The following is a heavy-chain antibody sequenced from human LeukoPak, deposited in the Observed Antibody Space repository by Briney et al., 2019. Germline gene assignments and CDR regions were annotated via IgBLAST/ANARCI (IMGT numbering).Heavy chain of an antibody. CDR1: GFNVGTYA. CDR2: INTGETT. J-gene: IGHJ3*01. Sequence: GGSLRLSCAASGFNVGTYAMSWVRQAPGRGLEWVSCINTGETTFYADSVKGRFTVSRDNSNLYLHMTSLRDEDTALYYCAKGSFDVWGQGTVVIVSS. CDR3: AKGSFDV. V-gene: IGHV3-23*01.